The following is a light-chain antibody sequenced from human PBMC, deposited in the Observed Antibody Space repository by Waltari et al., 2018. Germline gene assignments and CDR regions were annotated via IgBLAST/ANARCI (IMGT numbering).Light chain of an antibody. CDR3: ATWDDSLSGRV. V-gene: IGLV1-44*01. CDR2: VNY. J-gene: IGLJ3*02. CDR1: TSNIGTNT. Sequence: QSVLTQPHSTSGTPGQTVTISCSGSTSNIGTNTVTWYQLLPGTAPKTVIFVNYHRPSGVPDRFSASKSGTSASLVISGLQSEDEADYFCATWDDSLSGRVFGGGTKVTVL.